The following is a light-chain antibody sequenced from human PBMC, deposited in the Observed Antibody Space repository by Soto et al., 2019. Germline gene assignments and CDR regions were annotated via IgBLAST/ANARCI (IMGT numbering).Light chain of an antibody. J-gene: IGKJ1*01. Sequence: EIVLTQSPATLSLSPGERATLSCRASQTVSSSYLSWYREKPGQAPRLLIYGASITATGIPARFSGSGSGTDFTLTISSLQAEDFTVYYCQQDYNLPWTFGQGTKVDI. CDR2: GAS. CDR1: QTVSSSY. V-gene: IGKV3D-7*01. CDR3: QQDYNLPWT.